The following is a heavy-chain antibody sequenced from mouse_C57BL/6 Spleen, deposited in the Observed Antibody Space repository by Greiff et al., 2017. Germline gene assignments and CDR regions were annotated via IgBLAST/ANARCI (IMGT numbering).Heavy chain of an antibody. D-gene: IGHD1-1*01. CDR3: TRATVYYFDY. Sequence: EVKLVESGEGLVKPGGSLKLSCAASGFTFSSYAMSWVRQTPEKRLEWVAYISSGGDYIYYADTVKGRFTISRDNARNTLYLQMSSLQSEDTAMYYCTRATVYYFDYWGQGTTLTVSS. J-gene: IGHJ2*01. CDR2: ISSGGDYI. V-gene: IGHV5-9-1*02. CDR1: GFTFSSYA.